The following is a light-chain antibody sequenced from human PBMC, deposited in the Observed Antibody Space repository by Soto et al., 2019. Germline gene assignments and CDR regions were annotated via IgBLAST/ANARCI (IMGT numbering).Light chain of an antibody. V-gene: IGKV4-1*01. Sequence: DIVMTHSPDSLAVSLGERATINCKSSQSVLSSSNNKNYLAWYQQKPGQPPKVVIYWASTRGSGVPDRFSGSGSGTDFTLTISSLQAEDVAVYYCQHYYSSPLTFGGGTRWIS. J-gene: IGKJ4*01. CDR3: QHYYSSPLT. CDR2: WAS. CDR1: QSVLSSSNNKNY.